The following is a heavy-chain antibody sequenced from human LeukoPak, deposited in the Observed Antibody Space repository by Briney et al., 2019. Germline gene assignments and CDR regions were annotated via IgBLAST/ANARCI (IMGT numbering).Heavy chain of an antibody. J-gene: IGHJ5*02. V-gene: IGHV4-4*07. CDR2: VYASGST. CDR3: ARGQIVTMVRGVIITWEPALGWFDP. CDR1: GGSFHTYY. Sequence: SETLSLTCTVSGGSFHTYYWNWIRQPAGQALERIGRVYASGSTDSNSSLTSRVTMSLDTSKNQFSLELRSVTAAATAVYYCARGQIVTMVRGVIITWEPALGWFDPWGEGTLVTVSS. D-gene: IGHD3-10*01.